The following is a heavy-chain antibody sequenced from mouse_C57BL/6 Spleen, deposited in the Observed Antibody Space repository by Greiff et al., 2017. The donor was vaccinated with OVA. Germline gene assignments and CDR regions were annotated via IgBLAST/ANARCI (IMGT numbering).Heavy chain of an antibody. CDR1: GYTFTSYW. CDR2: IHPNSGST. J-gene: IGHJ1*03. D-gene: IGHD1-1*01. Sequence: VKLQQPGAELVKPGASVKLSCKASGYTFTSYWMHWVKQRPGQGLEWIGMIHPNSGSTNYNEKFKSKATLTVDKSSSTAYMQLSSLTSEDSAVYYGARGGFDYYGSYWYFDVWGTGTTVTVSS. V-gene: IGHV1-64*01. CDR3: ARGGFDYYGSYWYFDV.